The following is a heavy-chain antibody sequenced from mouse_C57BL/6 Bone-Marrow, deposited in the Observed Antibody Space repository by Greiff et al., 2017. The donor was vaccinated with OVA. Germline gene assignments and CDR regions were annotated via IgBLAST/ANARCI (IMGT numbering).Heavy chain of an antibody. CDR2: IRLKSDNYAT. V-gene: IGHV6-3*01. CDR1: GFTFSNYW. D-gene: IGHD2-3*01. J-gene: IGHJ2*01. CDR3: TGCGYYWYYFDY. Sequence: EVKLMESGGGLVQPGGSMKLSCVASGFTFSNYWMNWVRQSPEKGLEWVAQIRLKSDNYATHYAASVKGRFTISRDDSKISVYLQMNNLRAEDSGIYYCTGCGYYWYYFDYWGQGTTLTVSS.